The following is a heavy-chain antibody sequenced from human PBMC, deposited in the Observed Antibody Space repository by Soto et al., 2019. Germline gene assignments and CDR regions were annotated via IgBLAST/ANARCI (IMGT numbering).Heavy chain of an antibody. CDR3: ASACCNYDFWSGYYAYYYYYGMDV. CDR2: IIPIFGTA. CDR1: GGTFSSYA. Sequence: GASVKVSCKASGGTFSSYAISWVRQAPGRGLEWMGGIIPIFGTANYAQKFQGRVTITADESTSTAYMELSSLRSEDTAVYYCASACCNYDFWSGYYAYYYYYGMDVWRQGTTVTVSS. D-gene: IGHD3-3*01. J-gene: IGHJ6*02. V-gene: IGHV1-69*13.